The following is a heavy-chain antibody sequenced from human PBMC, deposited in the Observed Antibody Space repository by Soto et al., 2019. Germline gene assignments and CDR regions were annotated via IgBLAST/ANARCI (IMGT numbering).Heavy chain of an antibody. Sequence: SETLSLTCTVSGGSISSGNFSWTWIRQPPGKGLEWIAYIFHTGSTFYNSSLKPRASISVDRSKNQFSLKLKSVTETDTAVYYCARVKVGDLFRFNWFFDLWGRGTLVTVSS. CDR2: IFHTGST. V-gene: IGHV4-30-2*01. CDR3: ARVKVGDLFRFNWFFDL. CDR1: GGSISSGNFS. D-gene: IGHD3-3*01. J-gene: IGHJ2*01.